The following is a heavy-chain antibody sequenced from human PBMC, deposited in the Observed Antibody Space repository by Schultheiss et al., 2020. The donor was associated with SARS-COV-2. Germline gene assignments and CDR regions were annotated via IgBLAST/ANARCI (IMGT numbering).Heavy chain of an antibody. CDR2: IYYSGST. J-gene: IGHJ3*02. CDR3: ARSEWFGDAFDI. D-gene: IGHD3-10*01. V-gene: IGHV4-39*01. Sequence: SETLSLTCTVSGGSISSSSYYWGWIRQPPGKGLEWIGSIYYSGSTYYNPSLKSRVTISVDTSKNQFSLKLSSVTAADTAVYYCARSEWFGDAFDIWGQGTMVTVS. CDR1: GGSISSSSYY.